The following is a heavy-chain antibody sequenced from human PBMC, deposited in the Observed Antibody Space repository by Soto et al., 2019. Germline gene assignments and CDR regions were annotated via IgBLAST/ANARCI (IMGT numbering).Heavy chain of an antibody. CDR1: GSTFSSYE. Sequence: GGSLRLSCAASGSTFSSYEMNWVRQAPGKGLEWVSYISSSGSTIYYADSVKGRFTISRDNAKNSLYLQMNSLRAEDTAVYYCASLGMVTATRGYWGQGTLVTVSS. D-gene: IGHD2-21*02. CDR2: ISSSGSTI. J-gene: IGHJ4*02. CDR3: ASLGMVTATRGY. V-gene: IGHV3-48*03.